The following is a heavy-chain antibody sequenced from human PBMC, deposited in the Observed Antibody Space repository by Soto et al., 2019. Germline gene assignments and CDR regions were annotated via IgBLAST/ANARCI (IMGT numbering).Heavy chain of an antibody. CDR3: AREPGRYCSSSSCPFDL. CDR1: GFTVSANY. V-gene: IGHV3-66*01. J-gene: IGHJ2*01. Sequence: EVQLVESGGGLVQPGGSLRLSCAASGFTVSANYMSWVRQAPGKGLEWVSAIYSGGGTYYADSVKDRFTVSRDNSKNTLYLQMHSLRAEYTAVYYCAREPGRYCSSSSCPFDLWGRGTLVTVSS. CDR2: IYSGGGT. D-gene: IGHD2-2*01.